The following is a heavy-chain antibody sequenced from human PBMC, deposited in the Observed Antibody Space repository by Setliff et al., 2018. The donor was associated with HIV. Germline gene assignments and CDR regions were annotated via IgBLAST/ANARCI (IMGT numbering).Heavy chain of an antibody. CDR1: GDSINNNNYY. CDR3: ARQSYYVTGSFYTDVFDL. J-gene: IGHJ3*01. CDR2: VFYTGST. Sequence: SETLSLTCTVSGDSINNNNYYWGWIRQPPGKGLEWIASVFYTGSTYYRPSLKSRVTLSVELSKNHFSLELTSVTAADTAVYYCARQSYYVTGSFYTDVFDLWGQGTVVTVSS. D-gene: IGHD3-10*01. V-gene: IGHV4-39*01.